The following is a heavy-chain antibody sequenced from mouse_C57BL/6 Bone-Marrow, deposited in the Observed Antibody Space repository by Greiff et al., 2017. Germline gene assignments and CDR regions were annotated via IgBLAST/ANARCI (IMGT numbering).Heavy chain of an antibody. D-gene: IGHD2-3*01. Sequence: EVQLQQSGPELVKPGASVKISCKASGYTFTDYYMNWVQQSHGKSLEWIGDINPNNGGTSYNQKFKGKATLTVDKSSSAAYMELRSLTSEDSAVYYCARSGNDGYYKYAMDYWGQGASVAVSA. CDR3: ARSGNDGYYKYAMDY. CDR2: INPNNGGT. J-gene: IGHJ4*01. V-gene: IGHV1-26*01. CDR1: GYTFTDYY.